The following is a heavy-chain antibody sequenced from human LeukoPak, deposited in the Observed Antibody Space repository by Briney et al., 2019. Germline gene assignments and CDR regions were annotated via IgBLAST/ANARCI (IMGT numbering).Heavy chain of an antibody. CDR3: ARGNVGYYYGSPPRKYYFDY. CDR1: GGSISSSSYY. J-gene: IGHJ4*02. D-gene: IGHD3-10*01. CDR2: IYYTGST. V-gene: IGHV4-39*07. Sequence: KPSETLSLTCTVSGGSISSSSYYWGWIRQPPGKGLEWIGSIYYTGSTYYNPSLKSRVTISVDTSKNQFSLKLSSVTAADTAVYYCARGNVGYYYGSPPRKYYFDYWGQGTLVTVSS.